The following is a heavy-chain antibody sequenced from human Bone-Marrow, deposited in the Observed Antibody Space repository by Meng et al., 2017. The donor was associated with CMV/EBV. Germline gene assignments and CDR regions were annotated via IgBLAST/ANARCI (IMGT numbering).Heavy chain of an antibody. D-gene: IGHD2-2*01. V-gene: IGHV3-21*01. CDR2: ISSSSSYI. Sequence: GESLKISCAVSGFTFSSYSMNWVRQAPGKGLEWVSSISSSSSYIYYADSVKGRFTISRDNAKNSLYLQMNSLRAEDTAVYYCARASYCSSTSCSLGYWGQGTLVTVSS. J-gene: IGHJ4*02. CDR1: GFTFSSYS. CDR3: ARASYCSSTSCSLGY.